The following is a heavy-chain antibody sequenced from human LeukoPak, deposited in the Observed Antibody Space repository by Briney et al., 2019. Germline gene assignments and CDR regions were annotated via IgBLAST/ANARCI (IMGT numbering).Heavy chain of an antibody. CDR1: GYTFTSYG. CDR3: AGSNYDYYYYGMDV. CDR2: ISAYNGNT. V-gene: IGHV1-18*01. J-gene: IGHJ6*02. Sequence: ASVKVSCKVSGYTFTSYGISWARQAPGQGLEWMGWISAYNGNTNYAQKLQGRVTMTTDTSTSTAYMELRSLRSDDTAVYYCAGSNYDYYYYGMDVWGQGTTVTVSS. D-gene: IGHD4-11*01.